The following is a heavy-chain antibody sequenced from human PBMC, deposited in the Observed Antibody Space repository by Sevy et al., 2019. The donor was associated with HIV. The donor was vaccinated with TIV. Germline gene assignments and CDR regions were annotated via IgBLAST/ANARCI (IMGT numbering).Heavy chain of an antibody. CDR1: GFTFLGST. CDR3: ARDNNFWSGYYTGRGGAFDI. D-gene: IGHD3-3*01. J-gene: IGHJ3*02. Sequence: GGSLRLSCAASGFTFLGSTVHWVRQASGKGLEWVGLFRSRPNNYATAYSESVKGRFTISRDDSKNTLYLQMNSLRAEDTAVYYCARDNNFWSGYYTGRGGAFDIWGQGTMVTVSS. CDR2: FRSRPNNYAT. V-gene: IGHV3-73*01.